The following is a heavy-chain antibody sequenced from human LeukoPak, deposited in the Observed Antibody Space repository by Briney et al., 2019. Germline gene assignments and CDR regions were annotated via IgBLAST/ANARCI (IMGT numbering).Heavy chain of an antibody. CDR3: ARARGRVVVGMDV. Sequence: PSETLSLTCAVSGGSISSGGYSWSWIRQPPGKGLEWIGYIYHSGSTYYNPSLKSRVTISVDRSKNQFSLKLSSVTAADTAVYYCARARGRVVVGMDVWGQGTTVTVSS. CDR2: IYHSGST. V-gene: IGHV4-30-2*01. CDR1: GGSISSGGYS. D-gene: IGHD1-26*01. J-gene: IGHJ6*02.